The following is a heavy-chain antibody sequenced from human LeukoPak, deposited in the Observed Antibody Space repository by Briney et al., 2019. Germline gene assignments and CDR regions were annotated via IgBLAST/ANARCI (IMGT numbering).Heavy chain of an antibody. CDR2: IYYSGST. Sequence: SSETLTLTCTASGGSISSSSYYWGWIRQPPGKGREWSGSIYYSGSTYYNSSLESRVTISVATSKNQFSLRLSSVTAADTAVYYCTSQRITIFGVVTKGYYYYGMDVWGQGTTVTVSS. V-gene: IGHV4-39*01. J-gene: IGHJ6*02. CDR1: GGSISSSSYY. D-gene: IGHD3-3*01. CDR3: TSQRITIFGVVTKGYYYYGMDV.